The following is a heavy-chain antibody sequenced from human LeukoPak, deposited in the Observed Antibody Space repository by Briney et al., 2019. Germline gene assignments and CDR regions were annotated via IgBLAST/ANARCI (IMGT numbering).Heavy chain of an antibody. D-gene: IGHD1-26*01. CDR2: IYPADSDT. V-gene: IGHV5-51*01. Sequence: GESLKISCKVSGYSFASYWIGWVRQMPGKGLEWMGLIYPADSDTRYSPSFQGQVTISADKSISTAYLQWSSLKASDTAMYFCARHEVGATDFWGQGTLVTVSS. CDR3: ARHEVGATDF. CDR1: GYSFASYW. J-gene: IGHJ4*02.